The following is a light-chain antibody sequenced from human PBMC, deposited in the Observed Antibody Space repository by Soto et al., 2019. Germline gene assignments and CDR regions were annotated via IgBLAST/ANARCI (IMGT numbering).Light chain of an antibody. V-gene: IGKV1-12*01. J-gene: IGKJ5*01. CDR3: QQSYNIPRT. Sequence: DIQMTQSPSSVSASVGDRVTLTCRASQGIGDRLAWYQQKPGKAPNLLIYAASSLQSGVPSRFSGGGSGTDFTLTISSLQPEDFATYYCQQSYNIPRTFGQGTRLEI. CDR2: AAS. CDR1: QGIGDR.